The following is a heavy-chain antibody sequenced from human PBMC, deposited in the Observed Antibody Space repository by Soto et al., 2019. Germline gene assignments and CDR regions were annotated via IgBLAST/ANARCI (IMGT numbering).Heavy chain of an antibody. CDR3: AKGVPGIAVAGTGYFQH. D-gene: IGHD6-19*01. J-gene: IGHJ1*01. V-gene: IGHV3-23*01. CDR1: GFTFSSYA. Sequence: EVQLLESGGGLVQPGGSLRLSCAASGFTFSSYAMSWVRQAPGKGLEWVSGISGSGDSTYYADSVKGRFTISRDNSXNTXYLQRNSLRAEDTAVYYCAKGVPGIAVAGTGYFQHWGQGTLVTVSS. CDR2: ISGSGDST.